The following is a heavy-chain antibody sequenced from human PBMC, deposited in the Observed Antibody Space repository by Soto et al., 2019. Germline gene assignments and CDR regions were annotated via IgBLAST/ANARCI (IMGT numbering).Heavy chain of an antibody. V-gene: IGHV3-30*18. CDR3: AKVTFSGDYYYSYGMDV. CDR1: GFTFSAYG. CDR2: ISYDGSSK. Sequence: QEKLVESGGGVVQPGRSLRLSCAASGFTFSAYGMHWVRQAPGKGLEWVTVISYDGSSKYYADSVKGRFIVSRDNSKNTLYLQMNSLRPEDNAVYYCAKVTFSGDYYYSYGMDVWGQGTTVTVSS. J-gene: IGHJ6*02. D-gene: IGHD1-26*01.